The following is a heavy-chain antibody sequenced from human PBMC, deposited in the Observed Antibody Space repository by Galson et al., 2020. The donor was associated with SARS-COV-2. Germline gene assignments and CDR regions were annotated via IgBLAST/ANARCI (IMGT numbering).Heavy chain of an antibody. Sequence: SETLSLTCAVSGGSISSYYWSWIRQPPGKGLEWIGYIYYSGSTNYNPSLKRRVTISVDTSKNQFSLKLSSVTAADTAVYYCARGVPNSGFDIWGQGTMVTVSS. CDR3: ARGVPNSGFDI. J-gene: IGHJ3*02. D-gene: IGHD1-1*01. CDR1: GGSISSYY. V-gene: IGHV4-59*01. CDR2: IYYSGST.